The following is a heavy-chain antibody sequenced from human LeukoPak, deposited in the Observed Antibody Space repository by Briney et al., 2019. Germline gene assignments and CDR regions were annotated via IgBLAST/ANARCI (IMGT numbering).Heavy chain of an antibody. J-gene: IGHJ5*02. D-gene: IGHD5-24*01. Sequence: GGSLRLSCAASGFTFSSYSMNWVRQAPGKGLEWVSSIRSSSSYIYYADSVKGRFTISRDNAKNSPYLQMNSLRAEDTAVYYCARDGYNSGGYWFEPWGQGTLVTVSS. CDR1: GFTFSSYS. CDR3: ARDGYNSGGYWFEP. CDR2: IRSSSSYI. V-gene: IGHV3-21*06.